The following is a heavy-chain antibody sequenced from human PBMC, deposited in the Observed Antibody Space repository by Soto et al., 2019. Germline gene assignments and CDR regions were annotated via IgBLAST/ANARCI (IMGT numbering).Heavy chain of an antibody. Sequence: SETLSLTCAVYCGSFSGYYWSWIRQPPGKGLEWIGEINHSGSTNYNPSLKSRVTISVDTSKNQFSLKLSSVTAADTAVYYCARGVADWTYYDFWSGYRDDAFDIWGQRTMVTVSS. CDR2: INHSGST. V-gene: IGHV4-34*01. D-gene: IGHD3-3*01. CDR1: CGSFSGYY. CDR3: ARGVADWTYYDFWSGYRDDAFDI. J-gene: IGHJ3*02.